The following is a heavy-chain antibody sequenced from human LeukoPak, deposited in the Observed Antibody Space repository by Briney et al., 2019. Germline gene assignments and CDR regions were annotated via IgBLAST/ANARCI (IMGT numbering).Heavy chain of an antibody. J-gene: IGHJ4*02. CDR2: IYYSGST. D-gene: IGHD3-10*01. CDR3: ARDTGDYYGSGSYPDY. V-gene: IGHV4-39*07. CDR1: GGSISSSSYY. Sequence: SETLSLTCTVSGGSISSSSYYWGWIRQPPGKGLEWIGSIYYSGSTYYNPSLKSRVTISVDTSKNQFSLKLSSVTAADTAVYYCARDTGDYYGSGSYPDYWGQGTLVTVSS.